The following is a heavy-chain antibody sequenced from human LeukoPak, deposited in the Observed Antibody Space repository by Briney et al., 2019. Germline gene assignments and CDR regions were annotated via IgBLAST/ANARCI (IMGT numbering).Heavy chain of an antibody. V-gene: IGHV3-9*01. D-gene: IGHD1-1*01. CDR3: AKDVGALERNPDY. J-gene: IGHJ4*02. CDR2: ISWNSDSI. CDR1: GFTFNDYA. Sequence: PGGSLRLSCAASGFTFNDYAMHWLRQVPGKGLEWVSGISWNSDSIGYADSVKGRFTISRDNAKKSLYLQMNSLRAEDTALYHCAKDVGALERNPDYWGQGILVTVSS.